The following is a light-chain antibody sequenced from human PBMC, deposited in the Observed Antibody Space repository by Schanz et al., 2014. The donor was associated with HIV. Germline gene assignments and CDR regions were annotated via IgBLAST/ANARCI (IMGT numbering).Light chain of an antibody. CDR1: QTISNY. Sequence: EIVLTQSPGTLSLSPGERATLSCRASQTISNYLGWYQQKPGQAPRLLIYDASNRAPGIPARFSGSGSGTDFTLTISSLEPEDFAVYYCQQRSNGLTFGGGTKVEIK. V-gene: IGKV3-11*01. CDR3: QQRSNGLT. CDR2: DAS. J-gene: IGKJ4*01.